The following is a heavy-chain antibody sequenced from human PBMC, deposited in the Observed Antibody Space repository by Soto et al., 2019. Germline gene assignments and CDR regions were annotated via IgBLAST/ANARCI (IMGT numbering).Heavy chain of an antibody. CDR3: ARPTNRGKYYYGMEV. CDR2: IYPGDSDT. Sequence: GEALKVSCNGSGYSFTSYCIGWVRQMPGKGLEGMGIIYPGDSDTRYSPSFQGQVTISADKSISPDYLQWSSLKASDTAMYYCARPTNRGKYYYGMEVWGQGTQVTVSS. V-gene: IGHV5-51*01. CDR1: GYSFTSYC. D-gene: IGHD2-8*01. J-gene: IGHJ6*02.